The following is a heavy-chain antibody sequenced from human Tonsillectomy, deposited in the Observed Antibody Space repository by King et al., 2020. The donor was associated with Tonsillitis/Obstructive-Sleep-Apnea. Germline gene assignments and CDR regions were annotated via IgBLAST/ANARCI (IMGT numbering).Heavy chain of an antibody. CDR3: ARAFYSGSYYFDY. J-gene: IGHJ4*02. CDR2: IWFDGGNK. D-gene: IGHD1-26*01. V-gene: IGHV3-33*01. CDR1: GFTFSSYD. Sequence: VQLVESGGGVVQPGRSLRLSCAASGFTFSSYDMHWVRQAPGKGLEWVALIWFDGGNKFYTDSVKGRFTISRDNSKNTLYLQMNSLRAEDTAVYYCARAFYSGSYYFDYWGQGTLVRLL.